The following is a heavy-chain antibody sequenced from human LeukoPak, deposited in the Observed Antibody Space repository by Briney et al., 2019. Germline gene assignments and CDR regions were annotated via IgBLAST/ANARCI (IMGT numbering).Heavy chain of an antibody. J-gene: IGHJ4*02. V-gene: IGHV3-74*01. CDR3: AKERSYSSSWSTGVFDY. D-gene: IGHD6-13*01. CDR2: INSVGSST. Sequence: GGSLRLSCAASGFTFSSDWMHWVRHAPGKGLVWVSRINSVGSSTSYADSVKGRFTISRDNAKNTLYLQMNSLRAEDTAVYYCAKERSYSSSWSTGVFDYWGQGTLVTVSS. CDR1: GFTFSSDW.